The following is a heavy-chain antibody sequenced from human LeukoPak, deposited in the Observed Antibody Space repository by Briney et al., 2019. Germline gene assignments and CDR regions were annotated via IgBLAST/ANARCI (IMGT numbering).Heavy chain of an antibody. CDR2: IRYDGSDK. CDR3: AKRADYYDSSRALYDAFDL. CDR1: GFTFRTYG. V-gene: IGHV3-30*02. Sequence: RGSLRLSCAASGFTFRTYGMHWVRQAPGQGLEWVTFIRYDGSDKYYADSVKGRFTISRDNSKNTLFLQMNSVRVEDTAVYYCAKRADYYDSSRALYDAFDLWGQGTMVTVSS. J-gene: IGHJ3*01. D-gene: IGHD3-16*01.